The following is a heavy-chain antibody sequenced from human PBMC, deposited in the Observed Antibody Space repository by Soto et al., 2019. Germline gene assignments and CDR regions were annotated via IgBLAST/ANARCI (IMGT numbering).Heavy chain of an antibody. CDR3: AGTSTYYYASSGYYLDY. D-gene: IGHD3-22*01. CDR1: GGTFSSYA. Sequence: QVQLVQSGAEVKKPGSSVKVSCKASGGTFSSYAISWVRQAPGQGLEWMGGIIPIFGTANYAQKFQGRVTITADESTSTAYMELSSLRSEDTAVYYCAGTSTYYYASSGYYLDYWGQGTLVTVSS. V-gene: IGHV1-69*01. J-gene: IGHJ4*02. CDR2: IIPIFGTA.